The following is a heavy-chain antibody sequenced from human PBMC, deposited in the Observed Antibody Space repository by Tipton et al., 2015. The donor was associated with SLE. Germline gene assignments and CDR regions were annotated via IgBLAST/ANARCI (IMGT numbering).Heavy chain of an antibody. CDR1: GFTFSDYY. D-gene: IGHD6-25*01. J-gene: IGHJ4*02. CDR2: ISSSSSYT. CDR3: ARARSGRLGGPVDY. V-gene: IGHV3-11*03. Sequence: SLRLSCAASGFTFSDYYMSWIRQAPGKGLEWVSYISSSSSYTNYADSVKGRFTISRDNAKNSLYLQMNSLRAEDTAVYYCARARSGRLGGPVDYWGQGTLVTVSP.